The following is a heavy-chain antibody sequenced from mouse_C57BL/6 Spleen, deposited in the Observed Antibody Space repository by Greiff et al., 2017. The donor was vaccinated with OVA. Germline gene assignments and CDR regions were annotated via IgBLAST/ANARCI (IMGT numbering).Heavy chain of an antibody. CDR3: AGSYTYDSYPDD. CDR2: ILPGSGST. J-gene: IGHJ2*01. Sequence: QVQLQQSGAELMKPGASVKLSCKASGYTFTGYWIEWVKQRPGHGLEWIGDILPGSGSTNYTEKFKGQATFTADTSSNTAYMQLSSLTTEDSAIFYYAGSYTYDSYPDDWGKGTTLTVSS. CDR1: GYTFTGYW. D-gene: IGHD2-12*01. V-gene: IGHV1-9*01.